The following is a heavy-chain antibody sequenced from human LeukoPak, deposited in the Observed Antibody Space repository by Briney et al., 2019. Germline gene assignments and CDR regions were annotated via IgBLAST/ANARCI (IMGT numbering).Heavy chain of an antibody. CDR3: ARLGSGPVAGAFDI. V-gene: IGHV3-11*01. J-gene: IGHJ3*02. CDR2: ISSSGSTI. D-gene: IGHD6-19*01. CDR1: GFTFSDYY. Sequence: GGSLRLSCAASGFTFSDYYMSWIRQAPGKGLEWVSYISSSGSTIYYADSVKGRFAISRDSAKNSLYLQMNSLRAEDTAVYYCARLGSGPVAGAFDIWGQGTMVTVSS.